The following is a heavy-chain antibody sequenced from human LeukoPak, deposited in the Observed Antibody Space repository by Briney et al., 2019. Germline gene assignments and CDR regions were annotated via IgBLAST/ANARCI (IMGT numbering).Heavy chain of an antibody. V-gene: IGHV3-7*03. CDR2: IKQDGSEK. CDR1: GFTFSSYW. Sequence: PGGSLRLSCAASGFTFSSYWMSWVRQAPGKGLEWVANIKQDGSEKYYVDSVKGRFTISRDNSKNTLYLQMNSLRAEDTAVYYCATRSAYVWGSYEDYWGQGTLVTVSS. D-gene: IGHD3-16*01. J-gene: IGHJ4*02. CDR3: ATRSAYVWGSYEDY.